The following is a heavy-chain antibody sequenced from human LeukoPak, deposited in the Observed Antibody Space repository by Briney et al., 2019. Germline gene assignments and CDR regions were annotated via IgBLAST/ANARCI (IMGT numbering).Heavy chain of an antibody. V-gene: IGHV3-21*01. CDR3: AREIRTPTYYYDSSGNNLFDY. D-gene: IGHD3-22*01. J-gene: IGHJ4*02. Sequence: GGSLRLSCAASGFIFSSYRMSWVRQAPGKGLDWVSSISTSSLYIYYADSVKGRFTISRNNAKNSLYLQMNSLRAEDTAVYYCAREIRTPTYYYDSSGNNLFDYWGQGTLVTVSS. CDR1: GFIFSSYR. CDR2: ISTSSLYI.